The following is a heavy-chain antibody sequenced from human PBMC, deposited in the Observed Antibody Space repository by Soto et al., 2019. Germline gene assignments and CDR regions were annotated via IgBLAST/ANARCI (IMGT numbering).Heavy chain of an antibody. CDR2: IYYSGST. J-gene: IGHJ4*02. CDR3: ASYSNSRRDGKSGFDY. Sequence: SETLSLTCTVSGGSISSGGYYWSWIRQHPGKGLEWIGYIYYSGSTHYNPSLKSRVTISVDTSKNQFSLKLSSVTAADTAVYYCASYSNSRRDGKSGFDYWGQGTLVTVSS. V-gene: IGHV4-31*03. CDR1: GGSISSGGYY. D-gene: IGHD2-15*01.